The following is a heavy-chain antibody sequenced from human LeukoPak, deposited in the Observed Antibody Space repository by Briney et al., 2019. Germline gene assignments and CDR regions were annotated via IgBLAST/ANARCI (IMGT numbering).Heavy chain of an antibody. CDR2: IGPSNGNI. J-gene: IGHJ4*03. CDR1: GYTFNSYG. Sequence: ASVKVSCKASGYTFNSYGICWVRQAPGQGLEWMGWIGPSNGNINYAEKLQGRVTMTTDTSTSTAYMELRRMTPPDTAVYYRASDGVGGDFAYWGRGTLLSVSS. V-gene: IGHV1-18*01. CDR3: ASDGVGGDFAY. D-gene: IGHD2-21*01.